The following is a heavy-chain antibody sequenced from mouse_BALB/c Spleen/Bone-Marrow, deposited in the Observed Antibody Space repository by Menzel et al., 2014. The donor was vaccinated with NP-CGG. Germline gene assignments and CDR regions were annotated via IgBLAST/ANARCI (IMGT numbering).Heavy chain of an antibody. CDR2: IWAAGST. V-gene: IGHV2-9*02. J-gene: IGHJ3*01. CDR1: GFSLTSYG. CDR3: ARVLEGFAY. Sequence: QVQLKQSGPGLVAPSQSLSITCTVSGFSLTSYGVHWVRQPPGKGLEWLGVIWAAGSTNYNSALMSRLSISKDNSKSQVFLKMNSLQTDDTAMYYCARVLEGFAYWGQGTLVTVSA.